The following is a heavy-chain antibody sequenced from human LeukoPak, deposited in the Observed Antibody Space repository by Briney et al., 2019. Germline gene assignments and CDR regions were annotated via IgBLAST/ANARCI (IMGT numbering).Heavy chain of an antibody. V-gene: IGHV4-59*08. CDR1: GGSISSYY. J-gene: IGHJ4*02. Sequence: PPETLSLTCTVSGGSISSYYWSWIRQPPGKGLEWIGYIYYSGSTNYNPSLKSRVTISVDTSKNQFSLKLRSVTAADTAVYYCARHRIVGATTFDYWGQGTLVTVSS. CDR2: IYYSGST. CDR3: ARHRIVGATTFDY. D-gene: IGHD1-26*01.